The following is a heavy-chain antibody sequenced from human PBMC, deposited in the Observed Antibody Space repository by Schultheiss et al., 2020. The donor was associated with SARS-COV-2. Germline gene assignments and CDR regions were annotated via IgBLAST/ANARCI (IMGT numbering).Heavy chain of an antibody. D-gene: IGHD1-26*01. CDR2: INHSGST. J-gene: IGHJ4*02. CDR3: ARGRSRWERDRYYFDY. Sequence: SETLSLTCAVYGGSFSGFYWSWIRQPPGKGLEWIGEINHSGSTNYNPSLKSRVTISVDTSKNQFSLKLSSVTAADTAVYYCARGRSRWERDRYYFDYWGQGTLVTVSS. V-gene: IGHV4-34*01. CDR1: GGSFSGFY.